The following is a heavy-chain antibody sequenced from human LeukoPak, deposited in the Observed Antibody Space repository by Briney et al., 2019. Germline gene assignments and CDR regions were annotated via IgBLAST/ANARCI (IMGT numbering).Heavy chain of an antibody. V-gene: IGHV4-39*01. D-gene: IGHD3-16*02. CDR3: ARIGGIIVTGIY. CDR2: IYYSGSS. CDR1: GGSISSSSYY. Sequence: SETLSLTCTVSGGSISSSSYYWGWIRQPPGEGLEWIGSIYYSGSSFYNPSLKSRVTISVDTSKNQFSLRLSSVTVAGTAVYYCARIGGIIVTGIYWGQGTLVTVSS. J-gene: IGHJ4*02.